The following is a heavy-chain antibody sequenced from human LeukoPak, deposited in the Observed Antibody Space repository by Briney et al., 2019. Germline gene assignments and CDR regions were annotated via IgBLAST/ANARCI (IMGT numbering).Heavy chain of an antibody. CDR2: ISGSGGST. CDR1: GFTVSSNY. Sequence: PGGSLRLSCAASGFTVSSNYMNWVRQAPGKGLEWVSAISGSGGSTYYADSVKGRFTISRDNSKNTLYLQMNSLRAEDTAVYYCAKDRYYDSSGYLGYFDYWGQGTLVTGSS. V-gene: IGHV3-23*01. D-gene: IGHD3-22*01. J-gene: IGHJ4*02. CDR3: AKDRYYDSSGYLGYFDY.